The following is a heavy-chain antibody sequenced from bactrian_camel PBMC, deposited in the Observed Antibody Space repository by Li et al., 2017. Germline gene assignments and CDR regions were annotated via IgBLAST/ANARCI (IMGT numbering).Heavy chain of an antibody. CDR2: IYSDISNT. J-gene: IGHJ4*01. CDR1: GFSFSTHY. V-gene: IGHV3-2*01. D-gene: IGHD6*01. CDR3: ATTRRLYGGPGLDYNY. Sequence: QVQLVESGGNVVQPGGSLRLSCTASGFSFSTHYTTWVRQAPGKGLEWVSSIYSDISNTYYADSVKGRFTASRDNAKNTVYLQMNSLKSEDTALYYCATTRRLYGGPGLDYNYWGQGTQVTVS.